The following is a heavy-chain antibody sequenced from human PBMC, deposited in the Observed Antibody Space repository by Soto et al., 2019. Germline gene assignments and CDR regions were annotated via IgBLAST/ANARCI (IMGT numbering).Heavy chain of an antibody. V-gene: IGHV3-30*18. D-gene: IGHD1-1*01. J-gene: IGHJ5*02. CDR1: GFIFNNYG. CDR2: ISFDGSNI. CDR3: AKEYDYNWFDP. Sequence: QAGGSLRLSCAASGFIFNNYGMHWVRQAPGKGLEWVALISFDGSNIFYADSVKGRFTISRDNSRNTLYLQMNSLRAEDTAVYYCAKEYDYNWFDPWGQGTLVTVSS.